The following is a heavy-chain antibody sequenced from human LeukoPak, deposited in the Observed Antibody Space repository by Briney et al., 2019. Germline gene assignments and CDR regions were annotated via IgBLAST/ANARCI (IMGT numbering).Heavy chain of an antibody. CDR1: GGSFSGYY. CDR2: INHSGST. J-gene: IGHJ4*02. Sequence: SETPSLTCAVYGGSFSGYYWSWIRQPPGKGLEWIGEINHSGSTNYNPSLKSRVTISVDTSKNQFSLKLSSVTAADTAVYYCARGLDYGGNSGYYFDYWGQGTLVTVSS. D-gene: IGHD4-23*01. CDR3: ARGLDYGGNSGYYFDY. V-gene: IGHV4-34*01.